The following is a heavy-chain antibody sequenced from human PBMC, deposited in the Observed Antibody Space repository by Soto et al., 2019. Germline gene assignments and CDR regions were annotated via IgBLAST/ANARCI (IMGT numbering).Heavy chain of an antibody. CDR1: GYTFTGCF. CDR2: INPYSGGA. Sequence: ASMKVSCKASGYTFTGCFMHWVRQAPGQGLEWMGWINPYSGGADYAQSFQGRVTMTRDTSISTVYMELSRLRFDDTAVYYCARVIRGAYYNSPLDTWGQGIVVTDSS. D-gene: IGHD3-10*01. J-gene: IGHJ5*02. V-gene: IGHV1-2*02. CDR3: ARVIRGAYYNSPLDT.